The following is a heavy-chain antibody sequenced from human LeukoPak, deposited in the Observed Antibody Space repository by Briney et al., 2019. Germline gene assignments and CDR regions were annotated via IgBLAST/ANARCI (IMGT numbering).Heavy chain of an antibody. V-gene: IGHV3-7*01. J-gene: IGHJ3*02. Sequence: GGSLRLSCAASGFTLSSHSMNWVRQAPGRGLEWVANINQDESEKYYVDSVKGRFTISRDNAKNSLYLQMNSLRAEGTAVYYCAREVRQQHDAFDIWGQGTMVTVSS. CDR1: GFTLSSHS. CDR2: INQDESEK. CDR3: AREVRQQHDAFDI. D-gene: IGHD6-13*01.